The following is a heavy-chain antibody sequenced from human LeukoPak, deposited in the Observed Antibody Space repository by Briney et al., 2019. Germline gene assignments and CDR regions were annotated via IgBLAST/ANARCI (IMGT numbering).Heavy chain of an antibody. J-gene: IGHJ4*02. V-gene: IGHV3-23*01. D-gene: IGHD1-14*01. CDR3: AKATGYLL. CDR2: ISNSDSST. CDR1: EFTFSTYS. Sequence: GGSLRLSCAASEFTFSTYSMNWVRQAPGKGLEWVSTISNSDSSTYYADSVKGRFTISRDNSENTLYLQMNSLRAEDTAVYYCAKATGYLLWGQGTLVIVSS.